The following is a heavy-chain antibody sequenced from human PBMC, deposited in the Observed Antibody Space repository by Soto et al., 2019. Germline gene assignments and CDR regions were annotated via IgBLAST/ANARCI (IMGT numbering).Heavy chain of an antibody. J-gene: IGHJ4*02. D-gene: IGHD3-9*01. V-gene: IGHV3-23*01. CDR1: GFTFTSYA. CDR3: TQDGGSRDWLTVN. CDR2: ITGGGDNT. Sequence: EVPLLESGGDLVQPGGSLRLSCAPSGFTFTSYAMSWIRQAPGKGLEWVSAITGGGDNTYYADSVKGRFTISRDNSKNTLYLQMNSLRAEDTAFYYCTQDGGSRDWLTVNWGQGTLVTVSS.